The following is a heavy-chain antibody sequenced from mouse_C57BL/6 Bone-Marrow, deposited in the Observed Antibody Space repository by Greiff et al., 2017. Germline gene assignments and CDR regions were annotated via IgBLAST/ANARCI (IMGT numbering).Heavy chain of an antibody. Sequence: EVKLVESGPGMVKPSQSLSLTCTVTGYSITSGYDWHWIRHFPGNKLEWMGYISYSGSTNYNPSLKSRISITHDTSKNHFFLKLNSVTTEDTATYYCARGGLRQSYWYFDVWGTGTTVTVSS. CDR2: ISYSGST. CDR3: ARGGLRQSYWYFDV. CDR1: GYSITSGYD. J-gene: IGHJ1*03. V-gene: IGHV3-1*01. D-gene: IGHD2-4*01.